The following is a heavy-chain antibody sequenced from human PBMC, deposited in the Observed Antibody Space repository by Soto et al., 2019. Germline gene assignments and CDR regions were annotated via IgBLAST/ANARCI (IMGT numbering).Heavy chain of an antibody. D-gene: IGHD3-3*02. CDR3: ARHSLALRKNNWFDP. CDR1: GDSIISSDFY. V-gene: IGHV4-39*01. CDR2: IFYLGSS. Sequence: QVQLQESGPGLVKPSETLSLTCTVSGDSIISSDFYWGWVRQPPGKGLEWIGSIFYLGSSYYNPSLKSRVTMSVDTSKNQFSLRLRSVTAADTALYFCARHSLALRKNNWFDPWGQGIMVTVSS. J-gene: IGHJ5*02.